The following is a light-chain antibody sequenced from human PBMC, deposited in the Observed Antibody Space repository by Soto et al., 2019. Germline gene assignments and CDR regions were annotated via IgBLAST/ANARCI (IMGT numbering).Light chain of an antibody. CDR2: DVT. CDR1: SSDVGAYDF. Sequence: QSALTQPASVSGSPGQSITISCTGTSSDVGAYDFVSWYQHYPGKAPKLVTFDVTHRPPGISDRFSGSKSVKTASLTISGLQAEDEAFHYCSSYTTRSTLVFGGGTKLTVL. CDR3: SSYTTRSTLV. J-gene: IGLJ2*01. V-gene: IGLV2-14*01.